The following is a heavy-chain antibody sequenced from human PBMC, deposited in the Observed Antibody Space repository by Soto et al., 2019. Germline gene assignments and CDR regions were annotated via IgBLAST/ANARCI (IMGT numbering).Heavy chain of an antibody. V-gene: IGHV4-30-2*01. CDR1: GDSMTSGDYS. Sequence: SETLSLTCTVSGDSMTSGDYSWSWIRQPPGKGLEWLGYIYRTGNTHYSPSLKSRVSISQDRSKNQFSLELTSVTATDTAVYYCARGDYQYSIDYWGQGTLVTVSS. CDR3: ARGDYQYSIDY. CDR2: IYRTGNT. J-gene: IGHJ4*02. D-gene: IGHD2-2*01.